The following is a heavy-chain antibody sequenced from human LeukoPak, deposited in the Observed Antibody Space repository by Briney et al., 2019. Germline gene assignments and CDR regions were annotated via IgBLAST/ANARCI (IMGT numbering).Heavy chain of an antibody. CDR1: GFTVSSNY. Sequence: GGSLRLSCAASGFTVSSNYMSWVRQAPGKGLEWVSVIYSGGSTYYADSVKGRFTISRDNSKNTLYLQMNSLRAEDTAVYYCAMQGYYDSSGGHFDYWGQGTLVTVSS. CDR3: AMQGYYDSSGGHFDY. J-gene: IGHJ4*02. D-gene: IGHD3-22*01. V-gene: IGHV3-66*02. CDR2: IYSGGST.